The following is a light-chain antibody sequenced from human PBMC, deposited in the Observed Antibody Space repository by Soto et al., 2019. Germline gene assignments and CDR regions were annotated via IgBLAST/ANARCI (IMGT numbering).Light chain of an antibody. CDR3: GSYSNRGTLGVV. V-gene: IGLV2-14*03. J-gene: IGLJ2*01. Sequence: QSALTQPASVSGSPGQSITISCTGTSSDVGGYNYVSWYQQHPAKAPKLIIYDVNTWPSGVSNRFSGSKSGNTASLTISGLQAEDEADYYCGSYSNRGTLGVVFGGGTKLTVL. CDR1: SSDVGGYNY. CDR2: DVN.